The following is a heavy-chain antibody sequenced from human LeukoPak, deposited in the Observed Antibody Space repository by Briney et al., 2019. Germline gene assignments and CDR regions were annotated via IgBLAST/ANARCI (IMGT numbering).Heavy chain of an antibody. Sequence: PGGSLRLSCAASGFTFSYYSMHWVRQAPGKGLVWVSRIDTDVNSATYADSVKGRFTISRDNAKNTLYLQMNSLRAEDTAVYYCARAVVAAVTDAFDIWGQGTMATVSS. J-gene: IGHJ3*02. CDR1: GFTFSYYS. V-gene: IGHV3-74*01. CDR3: ARAVVAAVTDAFDI. CDR2: IDTDVNSA. D-gene: IGHD2-15*01.